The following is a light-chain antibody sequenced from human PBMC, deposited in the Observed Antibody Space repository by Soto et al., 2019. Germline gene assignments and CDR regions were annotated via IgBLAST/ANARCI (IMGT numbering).Light chain of an antibody. CDR3: QQYVTSPLT. V-gene: IGKV3-20*01. J-gene: IGKJ4*01. CDR2: GAS. CDR1: QSVSSSY. Sequence: EIVLTQSPGTLSLSPGEIATLSCRASQSVSSSYLAWYQQKPGQAPRLLIYGASSRATGIPDRFSGSGSGTDFTLSISRLEPEDFAVYYCQQYVTSPLTLGGGTKVDIK.